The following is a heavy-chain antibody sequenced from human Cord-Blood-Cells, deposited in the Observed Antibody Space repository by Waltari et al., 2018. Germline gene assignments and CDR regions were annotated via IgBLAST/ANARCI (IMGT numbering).Heavy chain of an antibody. Sequence: QLQLQESGSGLVKPSQTLSLTCAVSGGSISSGGYSWSWIRQPPGKGLEWIGYIYHSGSTYYNPSLKSRGTISVDRSKNQFSLKLSSVTAADTAVYYCAREARYSSSYYFDYWGQGTLVTVSS. CDR2: IYHSGST. D-gene: IGHD6-6*01. CDR1: GGSISSGGYS. J-gene: IGHJ4*02. V-gene: IGHV4-30-2*01. CDR3: AREARYSSSYYFDY.